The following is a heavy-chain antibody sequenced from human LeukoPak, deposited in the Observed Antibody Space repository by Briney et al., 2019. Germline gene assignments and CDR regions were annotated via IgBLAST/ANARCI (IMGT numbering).Heavy chain of an antibody. Sequence: ASVKVSCKASGGTFFNYGVTWVRQAPGQGLEWMGGVIPVLGKAHYAQSLQGRVTITADESTSTAYVELNSLKSEDTAVYYCARGAHAAKRGMTTVAYWGQGTLVTVSS. CDR3: ARGAHAAKRGMTTVAY. V-gene: IGHV1-69*13. D-gene: IGHD4-17*01. CDR1: GGTFFNYG. J-gene: IGHJ4*02. CDR2: VIPVLGKA.